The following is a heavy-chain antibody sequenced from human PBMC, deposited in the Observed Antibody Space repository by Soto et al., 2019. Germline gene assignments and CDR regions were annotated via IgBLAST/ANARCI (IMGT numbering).Heavy chain of an antibody. Sequence: GGSLRLSCAASGFTFSSYGMHWVRQAPGKGLEWVAVIWYDGSNKYYADSVKGRFTISRDNSKNTLYLQMNSLRAEDTAVYYCARALYEVVVVPAAIYYYYYGMDVWGQGTTVTVSS. CDR3: ARALYEVVVVPAAIYYYYYGMDV. CDR1: GFTFSSYG. J-gene: IGHJ6*02. D-gene: IGHD2-2*01. V-gene: IGHV3-33*01. CDR2: IWYDGSNK.